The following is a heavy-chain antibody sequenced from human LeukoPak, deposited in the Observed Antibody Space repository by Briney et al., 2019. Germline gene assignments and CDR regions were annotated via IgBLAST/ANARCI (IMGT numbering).Heavy chain of an antibody. CDR2: ISTFNGDT. J-gene: IGHJ4*02. Sequence: GASVKVSCKASGYTFTSYGITWARQAPGQGLEWMGWISTFNGDTNYAQKFQGRVTMTTDTSTSTAYMELRSLRSDDTAVYSCARDGTYGSNYFDYWGQGTLVTVSS. CDR1: GYTFTSYG. CDR3: ARDGTYGSNYFDY. V-gene: IGHV1-18*01. D-gene: IGHD3-10*01.